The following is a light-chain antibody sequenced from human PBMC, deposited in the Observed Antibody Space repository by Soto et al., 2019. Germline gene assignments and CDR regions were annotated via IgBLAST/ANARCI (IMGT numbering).Light chain of an antibody. Sequence: DIQMTQSPSSVSASIGDRVTITCRASQSLSSHLAWYQQKAGKAPKLLIYGVSNLQSGVPSRFSGRESGTEFTRTISRLQPEELATYYCQQANRFPPTVGQGTRLEIK. CDR2: GVS. CDR1: QSLSSH. J-gene: IGKJ5*01. V-gene: IGKV1-12*01. CDR3: QQANRFPPT.